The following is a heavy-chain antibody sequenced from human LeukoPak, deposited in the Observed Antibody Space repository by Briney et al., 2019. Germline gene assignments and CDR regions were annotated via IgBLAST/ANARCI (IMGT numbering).Heavy chain of an antibody. CDR1: AYTFTDHS. CDR2: IKPNTCAT. Sequence: AVTLSCTASAYTFTDHSMHSLRQAPGQGREGSACIKPNTCATNYAQKFKGRLTMTWDTSISTAYMELSRLRFDDTAVYYCARGRTQYSSSAFDYWGQGSLVTVSS. CDR3: ARGRTQYSSSAFDY. V-gene: IGHV1-2*02. J-gene: IGHJ4*02. D-gene: IGHD6-13*01.